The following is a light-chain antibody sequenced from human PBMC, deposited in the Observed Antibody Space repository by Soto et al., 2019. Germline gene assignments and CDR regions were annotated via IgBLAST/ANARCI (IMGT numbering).Light chain of an antibody. CDR3: QQSYSTPLT. Sequence: EIQMTQSPSSLSVSVGDRVTITCRASQSISNYLNWYQQKPGKAPKLLIYAASSLQSGVPSRFSGSGSGTDFTLTISSLQPEDFATYYCQQSYSTPLTFGGGTKVEIK. CDR2: AAS. CDR1: QSISNY. J-gene: IGKJ4*01. V-gene: IGKV1-39*01.